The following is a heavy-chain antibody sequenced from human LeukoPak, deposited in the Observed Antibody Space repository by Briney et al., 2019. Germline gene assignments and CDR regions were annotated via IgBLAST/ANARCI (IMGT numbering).Heavy chain of an antibody. CDR2: IKSRTDAGKT. V-gene: IGHV3-15*01. J-gene: IGHJ4*02. Sequence: GGSLRLSCAASGFSFSNAWMTWVRQAPGKGLEWVGRIKSRTDAGKTEYAEPVKGRFTISTDDSKNTLYLQMNSLKIEDTAVYYCTTDLGITMSRGVIVYWGQGTLVTISS. CDR1: GFSFSNAW. CDR3: TTDLGITMSRGVIVY. D-gene: IGHD3-10*01.